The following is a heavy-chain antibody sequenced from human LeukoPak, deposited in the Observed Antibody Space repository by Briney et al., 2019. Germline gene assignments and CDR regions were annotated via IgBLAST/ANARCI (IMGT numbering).Heavy chain of an antibody. CDR3: ARLPAYYDFWSGYYGGGVDY. V-gene: IGHV4-38-2*01. CDR1: GYSNSSGYY. CDR2: IYHSGST. D-gene: IGHD3-3*01. Sequence: TSETLSLXCAVSGYSNSSGYYWGCIQQPPGKGLECIGSIYHSGSTYYNQSLKSRFTISVDTSKNQFSLKLSSVTAADTAVYYCARLPAYYDFWSGYYGGGVDYWGQGTLVTVSS. J-gene: IGHJ4*02.